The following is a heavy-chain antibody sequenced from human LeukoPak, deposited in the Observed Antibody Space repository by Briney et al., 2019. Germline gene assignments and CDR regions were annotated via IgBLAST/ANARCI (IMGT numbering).Heavy chain of an antibody. V-gene: IGHV3-23*01. J-gene: IGHJ3*02. CDR2: ISGSGGST. D-gene: IGHD3-22*01. Sequence: PGGSLRLSCAASGFTFSSYAMSWVRQAPGKGLEWVSAISGSGGSTYYADSVKGRFTISRDNSKNTLYLQMNSLRAEDTAVYYCAKDGVPYYYDSSGYDDAFDIWGQGTMVTVSS. CDR3: AKDGVPYYYDSSGYDDAFDI. CDR1: GFTFSSYA.